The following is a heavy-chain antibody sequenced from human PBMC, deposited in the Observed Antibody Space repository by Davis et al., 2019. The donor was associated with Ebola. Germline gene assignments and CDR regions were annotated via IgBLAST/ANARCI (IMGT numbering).Heavy chain of an antibody. D-gene: IGHD5-18*01. Sequence: AASVKVSCKASGYTFTSYGITWVRQAPGQGLEWMGWISAYNGNTNYAQKLQGRVTMTTDTSTSTAYMELRSLRSDDTAVYYCARGRGMIHLWLFVYWGQGTLVTVSS. CDR2: ISAYNGNT. CDR1: GYTFTSYG. V-gene: IGHV1-18*01. CDR3: ARGRGMIHLWLFVY. J-gene: IGHJ4*02.